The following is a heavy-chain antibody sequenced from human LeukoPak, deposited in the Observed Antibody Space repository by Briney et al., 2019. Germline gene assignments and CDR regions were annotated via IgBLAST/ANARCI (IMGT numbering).Heavy chain of an antibody. CDR1: GYTFTGYY. CDR2: INPNSGGT. Sequence: ASVKVSCKASGYTFTGYYMHWVRQAPGQGLEWMGWINPNSGGTNYAQKFQGWVTMTRDTSISTAYMELSRLRSDDAAVYYCAREDSGSYYDYWGQGTLVTVSS. V-gene: IGHV1-2*04. J-gene: IGHJ4*02. D-gene: IGHD1-26*01. CDR3: AREDSGSYYDY.